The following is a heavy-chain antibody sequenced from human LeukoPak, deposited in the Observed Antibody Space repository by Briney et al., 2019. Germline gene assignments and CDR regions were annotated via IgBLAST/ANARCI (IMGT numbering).Heavy chain of an antibody. CDR1: GGSISSGGYY. CDR3: ARFIPPRGAFDI. J-gene: IGHJ3*02. CDR2: IYHSGST. Sequence: SETLSLTCTVSGGSISSGGYYWSWIRQPPGKGLEWIGYIYHSGSTYYNPSLKSRVTISVDRSKNQFSLKLSSVTAADTAVYYCARFIPPRGAFDIWGQGTMVTVSS. V-gene: IGHV4-30-2*01. D-gene: IGHD2-21*01.